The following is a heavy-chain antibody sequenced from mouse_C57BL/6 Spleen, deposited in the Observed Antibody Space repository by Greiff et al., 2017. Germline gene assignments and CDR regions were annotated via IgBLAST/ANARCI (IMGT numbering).Heavy chain of an antibody. CDR1: GYTFTDYY. V-gene: IGHV1-76*01. CDR2: IYPGSGNT. J-gene: IGHJ2*01. D-gene: IGHD2-3*01. Sequence: QVQLKQSGAELVRPGASVKLSCKASGYTFTDYYINWVKQRPGQGLEWIARIYPGSGNTYYNEKFKGKATLTAEKSSSTAYMQLSSLTSEDSAVYFCAREEDGPLDYWGQGTTLTVSS. CDR3: AREEDGPLDY.